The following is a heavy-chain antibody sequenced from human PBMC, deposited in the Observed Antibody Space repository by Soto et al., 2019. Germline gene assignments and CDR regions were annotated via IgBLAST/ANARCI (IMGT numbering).Heavy chain of an antibody. V-gene: IGHV3-15*01. CDR2: IKSKTDGGTT. D-gene: IGHD4-4*01. CDR3: TTDLNVRGEEHDYSNPGHYYYYYMDV. J-gene: IGHJ6*03. CDR1: GFTFSNAW. Sequence: GGSLRLSCAASGFTFSNAWMSWVRQAPGKGLEWVGRIKSKTDGGTTDYAAPVKGRFTISRDDSKNTLYLQMNSLKTEDTAMYYCTTDLNVRGEEHDYSNPGHYYYYYMDVWGKGTTVTVSS.